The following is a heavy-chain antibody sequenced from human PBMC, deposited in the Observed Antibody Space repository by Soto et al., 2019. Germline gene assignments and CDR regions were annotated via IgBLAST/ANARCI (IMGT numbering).Heavy chain of an antibody. Sequence: ASVKVSCKASGYTFTSYYMHWVRQAPGQGLEWMGIINPSGGSTSYAQKFQGRVTMTRDTSTSTVYMELSSLRSEDTAVYYCARGGIMITFGGVIAGQEHYYYYGMDVWGQGTTVTVS. J-gene: IGHJ6*02. CDR1: GYTFTSYY. D-gene: IGHD3-16*02. V-gene: IGHV1-46*01. CDR2: INPSGGST. CDR3: ARGGIMITFGGVIAGQEHYYYYGMDV.